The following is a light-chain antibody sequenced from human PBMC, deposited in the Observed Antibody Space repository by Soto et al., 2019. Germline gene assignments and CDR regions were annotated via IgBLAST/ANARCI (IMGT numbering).Light chain of an antibody. CDR1: QSVGSN. Sequence: IVMTQSPATLSVSPGERATLSCRASQSVGSNLAWYQQKPGQAPRLLIYGASTRATGIPARFSGSGSGTEFTLTISSLQSEDFAVYYCQQYNKWPPVTFGQGTRLEIK. V-gene: IGKV3-15*01. J-gene: IGKJ5*01. CDR2: GAS. CDR3: QQYNKWPPVT.